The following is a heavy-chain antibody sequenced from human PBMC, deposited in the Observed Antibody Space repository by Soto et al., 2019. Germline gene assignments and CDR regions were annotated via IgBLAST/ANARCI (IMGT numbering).Heavy chain of an antibody. CDR3: ARVVYFDRSAYGL. V-gene: IGHV3-21*01. Sequence: GGSLRLSCAASGFSFSGYNMNWVRQAPGKGLEWASSISGDSNYIYYADSVQGRFTISRDNAKNSVYLQMNSLRAEDTAVYYCARVVYFDRSAYGLWGQGTMVTV. D-gene: IGHD3-22*01. CDR1: GFSFSGYN. J-gene: IGHJ3*01. CDR2: ISGDSNYI.